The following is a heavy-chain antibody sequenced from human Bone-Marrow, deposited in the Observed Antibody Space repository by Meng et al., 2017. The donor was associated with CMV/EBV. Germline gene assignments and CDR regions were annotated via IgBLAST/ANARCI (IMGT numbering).Heavy chain of an antibody. V-gene: IGHV3-21*01. D-gene: IGHD2-8*01. CDR3: ARGLMLYQVHNYDMDV. Sequence: GESLKISCAASGFTFSAYTLNWVRQAPGKGLEWVSSISSSSDYIYYADSLKGRFTISRDNAKDSLYLHMNSLRAEDTAVYYCARGLMLYQVHNYDMDVWGQGTTVTVSS. J-gene: IGHJ6*02. CDR2: ISSSSDYI. CDR1: GFTFSAYT.